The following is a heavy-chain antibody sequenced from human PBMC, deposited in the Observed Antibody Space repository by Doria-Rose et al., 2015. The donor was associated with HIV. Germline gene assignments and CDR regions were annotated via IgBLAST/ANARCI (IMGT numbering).Heavy chain of an antibody. V-gene: IGHV2-26*01. CDR1: GVSLSSPGMG. CDR2: IFSDDER. J-gene: IGHJ4*02. CDR3: ARIKSSRWYHKYYFDF. Sequence: QVQLQESGPVLVRPTETLTLTCTVSGVSLSSPGMGVSWIRQPPGKALEWLANIFSDDERSYNTSLKCRLTISRGTSKSQVVLTMTDMDPVDTATYYCARIKSSRWYHKYYFDFWGQGTLVIVSA. D-gene: IGHD6-13*01.